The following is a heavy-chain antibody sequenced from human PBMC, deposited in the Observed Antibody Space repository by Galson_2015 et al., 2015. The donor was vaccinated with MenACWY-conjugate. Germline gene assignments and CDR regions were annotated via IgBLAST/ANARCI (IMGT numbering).Heavy chain of an antibody. J-gene: IGHJ4*01. D-gene: IGHD1-14*01. CDR3: ARNLYDPWYYFDH. CDR2: ISGSGDTT. CDR1: GFTFSDYA. Sequence: SLRLSCAASGFTFSDYAMTWVRQAPGRGLEWVSGISGSGDTTYYAGPVKGRFAISRDNSKNTLSLQMNGLRAEDTGVYFCARNLYDPWYYFDHWGHGVLVTVSS. V-gene: IGHV3-23*01.